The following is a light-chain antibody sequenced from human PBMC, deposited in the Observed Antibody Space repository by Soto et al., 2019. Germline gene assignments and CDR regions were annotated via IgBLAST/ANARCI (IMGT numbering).Light chain of an antibody. Sequence: DIQLTQSPSFLSASVGDSVTITCRASEGISRYLAWYQEKPGKATHLLISAASTLQSGAPSRFSGSGSGTEFPLTITSLQSEDFATYACQQLFSYPSSFVQLTKLEIK. V-gene: IGKV1-9*01. CDR2: AAS. CDR1: EGISRY. J-gene: IGKJ2*01. CDR3: QQLFSYPSS.